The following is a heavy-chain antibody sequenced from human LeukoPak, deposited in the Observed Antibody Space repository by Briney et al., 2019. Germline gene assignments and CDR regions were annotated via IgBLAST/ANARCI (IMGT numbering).Heavy chain of an antibody. CDR3: AFEHSSGGCNQAFDY. CDR1: GYTFTGYY. CDR2: MNSNTGAS. V-gene: IGHV1-2*02. D-gene: IGHD2-15*01. J-gene: IGHJ4*02. Sequence: ASVKVSCKASGYTFTGYYMHWVRQAPGQGLEWMGWMNSNTGASQSAQKFQGRVSMTRDTSVSTAYMELSSLGSDDTALYYCAFEHSSGGCNQAFDYWGQGTLVTVSS.